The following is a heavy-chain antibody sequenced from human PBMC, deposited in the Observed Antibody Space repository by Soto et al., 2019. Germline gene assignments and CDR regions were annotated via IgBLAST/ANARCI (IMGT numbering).Heavy chain of an antibody. CDR2: IYPGDSDT. CDR3: ARHVVAATRGYYYYYMDV. CDR1: GYSFTSYW. D-gene: IGHD2-15*01. J-gene: IGHJ6*03. V-gene: IGHV5-51*01. Sequence: GDSLKMSCKGSGYSFTSYWIGWVRQMPGKGLEWMGIIYPGDSDTRYSPSFQGQVTISADKSISTAYLQWSSLKASDTAMYYCARHVVAATRGYYYYYMDVWGKGTTVTVS.